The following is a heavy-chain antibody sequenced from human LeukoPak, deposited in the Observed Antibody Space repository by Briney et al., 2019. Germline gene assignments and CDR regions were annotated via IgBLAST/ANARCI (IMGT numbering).Heavy chain of an antibody. CDR2: IHNSGTT. CDR3: ARNGRLQSLDY. Sequence: WETLTLTWTVSSRSISTYYLRWIRQSPGRGLEWIGYIHNSGTTNYNPSLKSRVTFSVDTSNNQFSLKLSSVTAADTAVYYCARNGRLQSLDYWGPKTGLRVSS. CDR1: SRSISTYY. V-gene: IGHV4-59*01. J-gene: IGHJ4*02. D-gene: IGHD1-26*01.